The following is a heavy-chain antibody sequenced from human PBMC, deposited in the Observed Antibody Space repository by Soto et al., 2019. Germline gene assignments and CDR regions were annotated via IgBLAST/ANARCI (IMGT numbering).Heavy chain of an antibody. CDR2: LNAYGNT. CDR3: GRESGETWDYEAS. CDR1: GGSISSYR. Sequence: SETLSLTCTVSGGSISSYRWSWIRQPAGKGLEWIGRLNAYGNTHYNPSLKSRVTVSVDTSRNQFFLTLRSVTAADSAVYHCGRESGETWDYEASWGQGTPVTVSS. V-gene: IGHV4-4*07. D-gene: IGHD1-7*01. J-gene: IGHJ5*02.